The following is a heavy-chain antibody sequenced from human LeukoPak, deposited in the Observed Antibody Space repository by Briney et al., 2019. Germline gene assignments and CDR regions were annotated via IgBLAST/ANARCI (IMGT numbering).Heavy chain of an antibody. V-gene: IGHV3-33*01. CDR2: IWYDGSNK. D-gene: IGHD3-22*01. CDR1: GFTFSSYG. Sequence: GGSLRLSCAASGFTFSSYGMHWVRQAPGKGLEWVAVIWYDGSNKYYADSVKGRFTIPRDNSKNTLYLQMNSLRAEDTAVYYCAREGGYYDSSGYYDFDYWGQGTLVTVSS. J-gene: IGHJ4*02. CDR3: AREGGYYDSSGYYDFDY.